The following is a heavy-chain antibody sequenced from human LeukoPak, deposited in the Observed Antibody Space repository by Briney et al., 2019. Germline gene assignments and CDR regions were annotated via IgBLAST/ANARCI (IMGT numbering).Heavy chain of an antibody. CDR2: IYYSGST. D-gene: IGHD5/OR15-5a*01. J-gene: IGHJ4*02. CDR3: ARDSGGASGVSFDY. Sequence: PSETLSLTCAVYGGSFSGYYWSWIRQPPGKGLEWIGYIYYSGSTNYNPSLKSRVTISVDTSKNQFSLKLSSVTAADTAVYYCARDSGGASGVSFDYWGQGTLVTVSS. CDR1: GGSFSGYY. V-gene: IGHV4-59*01.